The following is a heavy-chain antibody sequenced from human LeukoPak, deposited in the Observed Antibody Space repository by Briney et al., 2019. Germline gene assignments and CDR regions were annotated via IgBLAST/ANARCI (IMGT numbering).Heavy chain of an antibody. CDR3: AHGRKEMAIQLSGAYYFDY. Sequence: ESGPTLVKPTQTLTLTCTFSGFSVTTSGVAVGWIRQPPGKALEDLAIIYWDGDKRYSPSLRSRLSITMDASKSQVTLSMTNMDPVDTATYYCAHGRKEMAIQLSGAYYFDYWGQGTLVIVSS. CDR1: GFSVTTSGVA. J-gene: IGHJ4*02. CDR2: IYWDGDK. V-gene: IGHV2-5*02. D-gene: IGHD5-18*01.